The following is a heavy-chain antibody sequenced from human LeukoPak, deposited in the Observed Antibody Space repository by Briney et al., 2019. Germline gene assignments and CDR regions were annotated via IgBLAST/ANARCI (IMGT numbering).Heavy chain of an antibody. CDR3: ARGPGGYYYYGMDV. J-gene: IGHJ6*02. Sequence: SETLSLTCAVYGGSFSGYYWSWIRQPPGKGLEWIGEINHSGSTNYNPPLKSRVTISVDTSKNQFSLKLSSVTAADTAVYYCARGPGGYYYYGMDVWGQGTTVTVSS. D-gene: IGHD7-27*01. CDR1: GGSFSGYY. V-gene: IGHV4-34*01. CDR2: INHSGST.